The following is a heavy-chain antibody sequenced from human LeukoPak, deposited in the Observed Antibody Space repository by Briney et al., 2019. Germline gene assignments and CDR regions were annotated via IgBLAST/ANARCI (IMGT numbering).Heavy chain of an antibody. Sequence: PSETLSLTCTVSGGSINNYYWSWIRQPPGKGLEWIGYISYRGSTKYNSSLKSRVTISVDTAKNQFSLKLNSVIAADTAVYYCARGYDGVAGWFDPWGQGTLVTVSS. J-gene: IGHJ5*02. V-gene: IGHV4-59*01. CDR2: ISYRGST. D-gene: IGHD3-16*01. CDR1: GGSINNYY. CDR3: ARGYDGVAGWFDP.